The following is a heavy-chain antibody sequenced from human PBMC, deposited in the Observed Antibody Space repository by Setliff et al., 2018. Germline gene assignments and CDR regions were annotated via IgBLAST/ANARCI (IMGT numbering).Heavy chain of an antibody. D-gene: IGHD3-10*01. CDR3: ARDVGGEGYFDS. CDR1: DCSLAKCYY. CDR2: INTSGST. J-gene: IGHJ4*02. Sequence: SETLSLTCSFSDCSLAKCYYWSWIRQPAGKGLPWIGRINTSGSTKYNPSLKSRVTMSVDTSKNQFSLKLSAVTAADTAVYYCARDVGGEGYFDSWGQGTLVTVSS. V-gene: IGHV4-4*07.